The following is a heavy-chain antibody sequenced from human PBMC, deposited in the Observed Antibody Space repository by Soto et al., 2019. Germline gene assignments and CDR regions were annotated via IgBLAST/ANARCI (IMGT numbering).Heavy chain of an antibody. CDR1: GGTFSSYA. D-gene: IGHD3-10*01. J-gene: IGHJ5*02. CDR2: IIPIFGTA. CDR3: ARCGYYYGSGSPGWFDP. Sequence: GASVKVSCKASGGTFSSYAISWVRQAPGQGLEWMGGIIPIFGTANYAQKFQGRVTITADESTSTAYMELSSLRSEDTAVYYCARCGYYYGSGSPGWFDPWGQGTLVTVS. V-gene: IGHV1-69*13.